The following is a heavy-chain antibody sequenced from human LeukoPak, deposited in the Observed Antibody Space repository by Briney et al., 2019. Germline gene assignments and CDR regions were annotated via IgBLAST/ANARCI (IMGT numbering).Heavy chain of an antibody. V-gene: IGHV6-1*01. CDR1: GDSVSSNSAA. J-gene: IGHJ6*03. Sequence: SQTLSLTCAISGDSVSSNSAAWNWIRQSPSRGLEWLGRTYYRSKWYNDYAVSVKSRITINPDTSKNQFSLQLNSVTPEDTAVYYCARDNIAVAGEVWYYYYYYMDVWGKGTTVTVSS. D-gene: IGHD6-19*01. CDR3: ARDNIAVAGEVWYYYYYYMDV. CDR2: TYYRSKWYN.